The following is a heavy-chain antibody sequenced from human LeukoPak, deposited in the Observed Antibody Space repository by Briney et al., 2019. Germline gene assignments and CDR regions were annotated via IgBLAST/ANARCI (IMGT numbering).Heavy chain of an antibody. D-gene: IGHD3-22*01. Sequence: PSETLSLTCTVSGGSISSYYWSWIRQPPGKGLEWIGYIYYSGSTNYNPSLKSRVTIPVDTSKNQFSLKLSSVTAADTAVYYCARNILPYSSGYGDAFDIWGQGTMVTVSS. V-gene: IGHV4-59*01. CDR1: GGSISSYY. J-gene: IGHJ3*02. CDR3: ARNILPYSSGYGDAFDI. CDR2: IYYSGST.